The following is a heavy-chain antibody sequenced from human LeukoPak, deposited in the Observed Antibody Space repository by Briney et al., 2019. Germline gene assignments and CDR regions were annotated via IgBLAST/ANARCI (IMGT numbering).Heavy chain of an antibody. CDR2: TYYRSKWYN. D-gene: IGHD2-15*01. Sequence: SQTLSLTCAISGDNVSSNSAAWNWIKQSPSRGLEWLGRTYYRSKWYNDYAVSVKSRITINPDTSKNQFSLQLNSVTPEDTAVYYCARGDYCSGGSCYSDGSHNWFDPWGQGTLVTVSS. CDR3: ARGDYCSGGSCYSDGSHNWFDP. J-gene: IGHJ5*02. CDR1: GDNVSSNSAA. V-gene: IGHV6-1*01.